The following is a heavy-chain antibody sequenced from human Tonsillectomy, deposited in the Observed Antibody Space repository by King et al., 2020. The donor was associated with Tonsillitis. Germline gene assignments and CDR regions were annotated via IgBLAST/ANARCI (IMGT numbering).Heavy chain of an antibody. Sequence: QLVQSGAELRKTGASVTVSCRTSGDTFTGHFVHWVRQAPGQGLEWRGWINPNSGDTHYAPSFQGRLTLSGDVSRTTACMGLCILRPDDTAVYYCATNAIESDTSAYRDFRHWGQGTLVTVSS. J-gene: IGHJ1*01. CDR2: INPNSGDT. V-gene: IGHV1-2*02. CDR3: ATNAIESDTSAYRDFRH. D-gene: IGHD3-22*01. CDR1: GDTFTGHF.